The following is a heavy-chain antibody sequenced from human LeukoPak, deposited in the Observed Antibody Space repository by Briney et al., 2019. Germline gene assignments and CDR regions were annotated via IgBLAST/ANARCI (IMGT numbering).Heavy chain of an antibody. Sequence: SVKVSCKASGGTFSSYAISWVRQAPGEGLEWMGRIIPIFGTANYAQKFQGRVTITTDESTSTAYMELSSLRSEDTAVYYCARDLGLVRHYYYYMDVRGKRTTVTVSS. D-gene: IGHD3/OR15-3a*01. J-gene: IGHJ6*03. V-gene: IGHV1-69*05. CDR2: IIPIFGTA. CDR3: ARDLGLVRHYYYYMDV. CDR1: GGTFSSYA.